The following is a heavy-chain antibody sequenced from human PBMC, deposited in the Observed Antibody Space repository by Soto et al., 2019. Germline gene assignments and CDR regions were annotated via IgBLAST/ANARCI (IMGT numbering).Heavy chain of an antibody. CDR1: GYTFTSYD. J-gene: IGHJ6*02. CDR3: ARGNRAADGFHYYYYGMDV. D-gene: IGHD6-25*01. CDR2: MNPNSGKT. Sequence: ASVKVSCKASGYTFTSYDINWVRQATGQGLEWMGWMNPNSGKTGYAQKFRGRVTMTRNTSISTAYMELSSLRSEDTAVYFCARGNRAADGFHYYYYGMDVWGQGTTVTVSS. V-gene: IGHV1-8*01.